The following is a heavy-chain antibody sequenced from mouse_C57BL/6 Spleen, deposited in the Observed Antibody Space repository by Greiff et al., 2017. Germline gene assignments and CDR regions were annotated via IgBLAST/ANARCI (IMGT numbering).Heavy chain of an antibody. CDR1: GYSITSGYY. V-gene: IGHV3-6*01. CDR2: ISYDGSN. D-gene: IGHD4-1*01. CDR3: ARGWAAFAY. Sequence: EVKLQESGPGLVKPSQSLSLTCSVTGYSITSGYYWNWIRQFPGNKLEWMGYISYDGSNNYNPSLKNRISITRDTSKNQFFLKLNSVPTEDTATDYCARGWAAFAYWGQGTLVTVSA. J-gene: IGHJ3*01.